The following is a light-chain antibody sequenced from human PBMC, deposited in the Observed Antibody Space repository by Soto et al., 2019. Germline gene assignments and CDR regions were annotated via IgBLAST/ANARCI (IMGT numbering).Light chain of an antibody. CDR1: LSVSSD. V-gene: IGKV3-20*01. Sequence: EIVITNSPATLSLSPAERATLSCRASLSVSSDLAWYQQRPGQAPRLLIYGASSRAAGIPDRFSGSGSGTDFTLTISRLETEDSAVYYCQQYDSSRTFGQGTKVDIK. J-gene: IGKJ1*01. CDR2: GAS. CDR3: QQYDSSRT.